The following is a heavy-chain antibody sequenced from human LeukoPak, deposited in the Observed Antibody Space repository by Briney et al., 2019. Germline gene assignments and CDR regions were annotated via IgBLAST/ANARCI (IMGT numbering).Heavy chain of an antibody. J-gene: IGHJ6*04. CDR3: AELGITMIGGV. CDR2: IRYDGSRK. D-gene: IGHD3-10*02. Sequence: GGSLRLSCAASGFIFSSYGMHWVRQAPDKGLEWVAFIRYDGSRKYYADSVKGRFTISRDNAKNSLYLQMNSLRAEDTAVYYCAELGITMIGGVWGRGTTVTISS. V-gene: IGHV3-30*02. CDR1: GFIFSSYG.